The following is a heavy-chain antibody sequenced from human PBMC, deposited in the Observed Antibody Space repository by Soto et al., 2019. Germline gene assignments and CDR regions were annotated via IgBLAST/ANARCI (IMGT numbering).Heavy chain of an antibody. V-gene: IGHV3-30*18. D-gene: IGHD3-22*01. Sequence: QVQLVESGGGVVQPGRSLRLSCAASGFTFSSYGMHWVRQAPGKGLEWVAVISYDGSNKYYADSVKGRFTISRDNSKNTLYLQMNSLRAEDTAVYYCAKVNYEGSTAYWGQGTLVTVSS. CDR2: ISYDGSNK. CDR3: AKVNYEGSTAY. J-gene: IGHJ4*02. CDR1: GFTFSSYG.